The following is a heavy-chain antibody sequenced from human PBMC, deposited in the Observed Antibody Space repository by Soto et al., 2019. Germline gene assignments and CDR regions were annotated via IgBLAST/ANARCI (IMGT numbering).Heavy chain of an antibody. CDR2: IRSKAYGGTT. Sequence: PGGSLRLSCTASGFTFGDYAMSWFRQAPGKGLEWVGSIRSKAYGGTTEYAASVKGRFTISRDDSKSIAYLQMNSLKTEDTAVYYCTRDLVGVVVAAWDPNFDYWGQGTLVTVSS. V-gene: IGHV3-49*03. CDR3: TRDLVGVVVAAWDPNFDY. CDR1: GFTFGDYA. J-gene: IGHJ4*02. D-gene: IGHD2-15*01.